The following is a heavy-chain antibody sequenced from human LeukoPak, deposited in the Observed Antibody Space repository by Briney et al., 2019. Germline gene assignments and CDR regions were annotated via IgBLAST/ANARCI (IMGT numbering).Heavy chain of an antibody. J-gene: IGHJ4*02. V-gene: IGHV3-21*01. CDR3: ASFGYCSGGSCFDY. CDR1: GFTFSSYS. CDR2: ISSSSSYI. Sequence: GGSLRLSCAASGFTFSSYSMNWVRQAPGKGLEWVSSISSSSSYIYYADSVKGRFTISRNNAKNSLYLQMNSLRAEDTAVYYCASFGYCSGGSCFDYWGQGTLVTVSS. D-gene: IGHD2-15*01.